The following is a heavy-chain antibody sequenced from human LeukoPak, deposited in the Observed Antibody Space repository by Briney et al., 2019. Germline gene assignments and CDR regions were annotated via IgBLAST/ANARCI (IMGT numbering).Heavy chain of an antibody. CDR2: ISSSSSTI. CDR3: ARGRRGYYGMDV. V-gene: IGHV3-48*02. Sequence: PGGSLRLSRAASGFTFSSYSMNWVRQAPGKGLEWVSYISSSSSTIYYADSVKGRFTISRDNAKNSLYLQMNSLRDEDTAVYYCARGRRGYYGMDVWGQGTTVTVSS. CDR1: GFTFSSYS. J-gene: IGHJ6*02.